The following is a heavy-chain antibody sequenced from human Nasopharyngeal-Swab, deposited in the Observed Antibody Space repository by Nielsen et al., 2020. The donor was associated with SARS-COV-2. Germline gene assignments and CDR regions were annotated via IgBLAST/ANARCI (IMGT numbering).Heavy chain of an antibody. V-gene: IGHV3-9*01. CDR2: ISWNSGSI. CDR1: GFTFDDYA. CDR3: ARAYYFDS. Sequence: LRLSCAASGFTFDDYAMHWVRQAPGKGLEWVSGISWNSGSIGYADSVKGRFTISRDNAKNSLYLQMNSLRAEDTAVYYCARAYYFDSWGQGTLVTVSS. J-gene: IGHJ4*02.